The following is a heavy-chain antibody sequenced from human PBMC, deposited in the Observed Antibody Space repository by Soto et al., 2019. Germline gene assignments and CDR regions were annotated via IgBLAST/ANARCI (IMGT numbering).Heavy chain of an antibody. CDR3: ARDPYYYYSSGYYYGYYFDY. D-gene: IGHD3-22*01. CDR2: IIPIFGTA. Sequence: ASVKVSCKASGGTFSSYAISWVRQAPGQGXEWMGGIIPIFGTANYAQKFQGRVTITADKSTSTAYMELSSLRSEDTAVYYCARDPYYYYSSGYYYGYYFDYRGQGTLVTGSS. V-gene: IGHV1-69*06. CDR1: GGTFSSYA. J-gene: IGHJ4*02.